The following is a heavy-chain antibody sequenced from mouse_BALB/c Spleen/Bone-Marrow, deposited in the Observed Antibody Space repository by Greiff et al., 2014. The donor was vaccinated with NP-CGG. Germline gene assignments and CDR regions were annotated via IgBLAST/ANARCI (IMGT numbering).Heavy chain of an antibody. CDR2: ISNGGTYT. Sequence: EVQGVESGGGLVKPGGSLKLSCAASGFTFSDFYMFWFRQTPEKRLEWVATISNGGTYTYYPDSVKGRFTSSRDNAKNNLYLQMSSLKSEDTVMYYCARSGERYGAMDYWGQGTSVTVTS. J-gene: IGHJ4*01. CDR1: GFTFSDFY. CDR3: ARSGERYGAMDY. V-gene: IGHV5-4*02. D-gene: IGHD1-1*02.